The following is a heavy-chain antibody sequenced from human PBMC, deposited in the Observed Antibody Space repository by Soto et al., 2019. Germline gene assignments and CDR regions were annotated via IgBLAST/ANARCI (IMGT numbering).Heavy chain of an antibody. CDR3: ARLTLAHDSSGYHIFDY. CDR1: GYSFANYG. J-gene: IGHJ4*02. V-gene: IGHV1-3*01. CDR2: INAGNGNT. D-gene: IGHD3-22*01. Sequence: VKVSCKASGYSFANYGIHWVRQAPGQRLEWMGLINAGNGNTKYSQKFQGRVTMSVDRSINTAYLEWSSLKASDSAMYYCARLTLAHDSSGYHIFDYWGLGTLVTVSS.